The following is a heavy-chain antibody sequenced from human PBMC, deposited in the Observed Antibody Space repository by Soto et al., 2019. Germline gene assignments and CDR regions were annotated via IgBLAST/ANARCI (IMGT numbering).Heavy chain of an antibody. Sequence: GGSLSLSCAGSGLNFSDYDVSWIRHTPGKGLEWVSYISSSGSTIYYADSVKGRFTISRDNAKNSLYLQMNSLRAEDTAVYYCAREDEEAIDPWGQGTLVTVSS. V-gene: IGHV3-11*01. CDR3: AREDEEAIDP. CDR1: GLNFSDYD. J-gene: IGHJ5*02. CDR2: ISSSGSTI. D-gene: IGHD1-26*01.